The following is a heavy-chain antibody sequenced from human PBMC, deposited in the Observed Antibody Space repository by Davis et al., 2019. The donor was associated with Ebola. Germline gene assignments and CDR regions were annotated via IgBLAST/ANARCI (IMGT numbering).Heavy chain of an antibody. CDR3: ARDTVRGNFYYNGMEV. CDR2: ISYDGSNK. D-gene: IGHD3-10*01. V-gene: IGHV3-30*04. J-gene: IGHJ6*02. CDR1: GFTFSAYA. Sequence: GESLKISCAASGFTFSAYAMHWVRQAPGKGLEWVAVISYDGSNKYYADSVKGRFTISRDNSKNTLSLQMNSLRAEDTSVYYCARDTVRGNFYYNGMEVWGQGTTVTISS.